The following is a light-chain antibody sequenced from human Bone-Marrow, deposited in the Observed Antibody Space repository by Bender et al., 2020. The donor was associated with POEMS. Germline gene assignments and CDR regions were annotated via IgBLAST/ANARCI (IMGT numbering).Light chain of an antibody. CDR3: CSYAGSPKV. CDR1: SSDVGTYNL. J-gene: IGLJ2*01. V-gene: IGLV2-23*02. CDR2: HVT. Sequence: QSALTQPASVSGSPGQSITISCTGTSSDVGTYNLVSWYQLHPGKAPKLIIYHVTRRPSGVPDRFSGSKSGYTASLTISGLQAEDEGDYVCCSYAGSPKVFGGGNKLTVL.